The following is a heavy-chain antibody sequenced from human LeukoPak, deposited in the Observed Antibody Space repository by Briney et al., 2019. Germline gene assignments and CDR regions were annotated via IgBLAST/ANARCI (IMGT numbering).Heavy chain of an antibody. D-gene: IGHD2-2*01. CDR3: ARDNIVVVPAATPKYYYYGMDV. V-gene: IGHV3-48*03. CDR1: GFTFSSYE. J-gene: IGHJ6*04. Sequence: GGSLRLSCAASGFTFSSYEMNWVRQAPGKGLGWVSYISSSGSTIYYADSVKGRFTISRDNAKNSLYLQMNSLRAEDTAVYYCARDNIVVVPAATPKYYYYGMDVWGKGTTVTVSS. CDR2: ISSSGSTI.